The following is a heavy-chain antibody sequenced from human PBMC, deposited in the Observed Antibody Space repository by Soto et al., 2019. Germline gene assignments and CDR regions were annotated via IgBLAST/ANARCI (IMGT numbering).Heavy chain of an antibody. Sequence: SVKVSCKASGGTFSSYAISWVRQAPGQVLEWMGGIIPIFGTANYAQKFQGRVTITADESTSTAYMELSSLRSEDTAVYYCARDLRFLEWLPQARDYYYYGMDVWGQGTTVTVSS. CDR2: IIPIFGTA. D-gene: IGHD3-3*01. CDR1: GGTFSSYA. V-gene: IGHV1-69*13. CDR3: ARDLRFLEWLPQARDYYYYGMDV. J-gene: IGHJ6*02.